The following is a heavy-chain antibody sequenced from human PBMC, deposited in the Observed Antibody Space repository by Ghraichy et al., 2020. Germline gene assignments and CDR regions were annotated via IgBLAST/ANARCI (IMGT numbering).Heavy chain of an antibody. CDR3: ASGKYKKVVY. D-gene: IGHD1-14*01. CDR1: GFTFSSSG. J-gene: IGHJ4*02. Sequence: GGSLRLSCAASGFTFSSSGFHWVRQAPGKGLEWVAVIWSDGTTTYYGDSVRGRFTISRDTSKNALYLHMNSLRAEDTAVYYCASGKYKKVVYWGQGTLVTVSS. CDR2: IWSDGTTT. V-gene: IGHV3-33*01.